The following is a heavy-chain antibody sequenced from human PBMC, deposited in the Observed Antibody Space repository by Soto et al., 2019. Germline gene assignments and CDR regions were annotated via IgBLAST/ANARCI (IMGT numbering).Heavy chain of an antibody. J-gene: IGHJ6*02. Sequence: QVQLVESGGGVVQPGRSLRLSCAASGFTFSNYGMHWVRQAPGKGLEWVAVILNDGSNRYNADSVKDRFTISRDNSKNTMYLQMNSLRAEDTAVYYCARDDEYSGNGMDVWGLGTTVTVS. CDR1: GFTFSNYG. D-gene: IGHD3-10*01. CDR3: ARDDEYSGNGMDV. CDR2: ILNDGSNR. V-gene: IGHV3-33*01.